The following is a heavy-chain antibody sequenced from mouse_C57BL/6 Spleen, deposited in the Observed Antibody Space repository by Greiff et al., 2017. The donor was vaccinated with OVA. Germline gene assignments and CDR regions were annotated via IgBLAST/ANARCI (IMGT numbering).Heavy chain of an antibody. Sequence: VQLQQPGAELVRPGSSVKLSCTASGFTFTSYGMDWVQQRPGQGLEWIGNIYTSGSETHYNQKFKDKAILTVDKYNSTAYMQISSLTSVDSAVDYCACRSDYALGYWGQGTSVTVSS. CDR3: ACRSDYALGY. V-gene: IGHV1-61*01. J-gene: IGHJ4*01. CDR1: GFTFTSYG. CDR2: IYTSGSET.